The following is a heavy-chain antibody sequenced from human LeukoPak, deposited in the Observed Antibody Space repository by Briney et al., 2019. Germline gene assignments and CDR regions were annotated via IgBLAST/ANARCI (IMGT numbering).Heavy chain of an antibody. Sequence: GGSLRLSCAASGFTFSTYGMHWVRQAPGKGLEWVAFMSYDGSNKYYADSVKGRFTISRDNSKNTLYLRMNSLRAEDTAVYYCAKESRVGYYYFDYWGQGTLVTVSS. V-gene: IGHV3-30*18. CDR2: MSYDGSNK. CDR1: GFTFSTYG. J-gene: IGHJ4*02. CDR3: AKESRVGYYYFDY. D-gene: IGHD3-22*01.